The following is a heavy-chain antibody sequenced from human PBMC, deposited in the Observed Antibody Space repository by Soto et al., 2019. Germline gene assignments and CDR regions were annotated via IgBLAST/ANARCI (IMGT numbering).Heavy chain of an antibody. CDR2: IIPILGIA. CDR1: GGTFSSYT. D-gene: IGHD3-10*01. Sequence: SVKVSCKASGGTFSSYTSSWVRQAPGQGLEWMGRIIPILGIANYAQKFQGRVTITADKSTSTAYMELSSLRSEDTAVYYCAREEYYYGSGAFFDYWGQGTLVTVSS. V-gene: IGHV1-69*04. CDR3: AREEYYYGSGAFFDY. J-gene: IGHJ4*02.